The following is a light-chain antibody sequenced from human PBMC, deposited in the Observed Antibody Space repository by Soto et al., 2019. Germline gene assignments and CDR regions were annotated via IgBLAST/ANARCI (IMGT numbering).Light chain of an antibody. V-gene: IGKV1-39*01. CDR1: QSISSY. Sequence: DIQMTQSPSSLSASVGDRVTITCRPSQSISSYLNWYQQKPGKAPKLLIYAASSLQSGVPSRFSGSGSGTDFTLTISSLQPEDFATYYCQQSYSTPPETFGQGTKVDI. CDR3: QQSYSTPPET. CDR2: AAS. J-gene: IGKJ1*01.